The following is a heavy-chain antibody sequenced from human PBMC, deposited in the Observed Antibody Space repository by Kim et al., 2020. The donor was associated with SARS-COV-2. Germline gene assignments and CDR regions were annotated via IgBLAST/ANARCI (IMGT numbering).Heavy chain of an antibody. D-gene: IGHD6-19*01. CDR1: GFTFSSYG. Sequence: GGSLRLSCAASGFTFSSYGMHWVRQAPGKGLEWVAVISYDGSNKYYADSVKGRFTISRDNSKNTLYLQMNSLRAEDTAVYYCAKDRGIYSSGWYSIRPEYYFDYWGQGTLVTVSS. CDR3: AKDRGIYSSGWYSIRPEYYFDY. J-gene: IGHJ4*02. V-gene: IGHV3-30*18. CDR2: ISYDGSNK.